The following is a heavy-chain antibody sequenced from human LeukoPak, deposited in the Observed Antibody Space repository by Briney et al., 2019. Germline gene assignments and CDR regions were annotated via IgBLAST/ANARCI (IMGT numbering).Heavy chain of an antibody. Sequence: PGGSLRLSCAASGFTFSSYAMHWVRQAPGKGLEWVAVISYDGSNKYYADSVKGRFTISRDNSKNTLYLQMNSLRAEDTAVYYCARGSHQQLAPYYYYGTDVWGQGTTVTVSS. J-gene: IGHJ6*02. D-gene: IGHD6-13*01. CDR1: GFTFSSYA. CDR3: ARGSHQQLAPYYYYGTDV. CDR2: ISYDGSNK. V-gene: IGHV3-30*04.